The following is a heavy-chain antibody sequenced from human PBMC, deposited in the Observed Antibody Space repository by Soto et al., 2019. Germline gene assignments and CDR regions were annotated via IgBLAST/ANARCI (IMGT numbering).Heavy chain of an antibody. J-gene: IGHJ3*02. CDR1: GASISRIDVY. CDR2: IYFRGNT. D-gene: IGHD3-22*01. Sequence: TLCLTFSVSGASISRIDVYWTWIRQHPEKGLEWIGNIYFRGNTYYSPSLESRLTISVDTSKNQFSLKLTSVTAADTAVYYCARERGSYHSGGYLIRGAFDIWGQRTMVTVS. V-gene: IGHV4-31*03. CDR3: ARERGSYHSGGYLIRGAFDI.